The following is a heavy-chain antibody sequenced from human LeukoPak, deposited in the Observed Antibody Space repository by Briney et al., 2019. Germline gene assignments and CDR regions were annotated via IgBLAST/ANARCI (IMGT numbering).Heavy chain of an antibody. CDR2: IHTSGST. D-gene: IGHD6-19*01. Sequence: SETLSLTCTVSGGSISNYHWTWIRQPAGKGLEWIGQIHTSGSTNYNPPLKSRVTMSIDAPENQVSLTMRSVTAADTAVYYCARRDYSSGWSFDKWGQGTLVTVSS. CDR3: ARRDYSSGWSFDK. CDR1: GGSISNYH. V-gene: IGHV4-4*07. J-gene: IGHJ4*02.